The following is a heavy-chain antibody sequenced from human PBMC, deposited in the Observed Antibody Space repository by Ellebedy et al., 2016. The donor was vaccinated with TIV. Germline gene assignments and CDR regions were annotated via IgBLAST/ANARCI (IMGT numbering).Heavy chain of an antibody. Sequence: GGSLRLSCAASGFTFNSYWMTWVRQAPGKGLEWVAKINQDGSDTYYVDSLRGRFTISRDNAKNSLYLLMSSLRGEDTAVSYCATDGSYGDYRSPTHAFVMWGQGTLVTVSS. CDR1: GFTFNSYW. CDR2: INQDGSDT. D-gene: IGHD4-17*01. CDR3: ATDGSYGDYRSPTHAFVM. V-gene: IGHV3-7*01. J-gene: IGHJ3*02.